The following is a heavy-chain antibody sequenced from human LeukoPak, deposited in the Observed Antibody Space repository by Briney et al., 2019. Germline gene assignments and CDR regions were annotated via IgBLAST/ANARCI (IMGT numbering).Heavy chain of an antibody. Sequence: QPGGSLRLSCAASGFTFSSYWMHWVRQAPGKGLVWVSRINGDGSSTSYADSVKGRFTISRDNAKNSLYLQMNSLRDEDTAVYYCARAPLYSTGWYFFDYWGQGTLVTVSS. CDR2: INGDGSST. J-gene: IGHJ4*02. D-gene: IGHD6-19*01. CDR1: GFTFSSYW. V-gene: IGHV3-74*01. CDR3: ARAPLYSTGWYFFDY.